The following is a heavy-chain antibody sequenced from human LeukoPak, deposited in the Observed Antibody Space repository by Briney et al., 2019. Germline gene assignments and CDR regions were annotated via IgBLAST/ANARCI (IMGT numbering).Heavy chain of an antibody. D-gene: IGHD3-22*01. CDR1: GYTFTNYG. J-gene: IGHJ4*02. V-gene: IGHV1-18*01. CDR3: ARGLYYDTNGYPALQY. CDR2: ISAYNGNT. Sequence: ASVKVSCKPSGYTFTNYGFTWVRQAPGRGLEWMGWISAYNGNTNYARKVQDRITMTTDTSTSTAYMELRSLGSDDTAVYRCARGLYYDTNGYPALQYWGQGTLVTVSS.